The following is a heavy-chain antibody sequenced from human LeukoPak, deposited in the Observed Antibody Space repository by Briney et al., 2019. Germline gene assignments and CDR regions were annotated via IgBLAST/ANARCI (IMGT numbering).Heavy chain of an antibody. V-gene: IGHV3-23*01. D-gene: IGHD3-3*01. Sequence: GGSLRLSCAASGFSFSSHWVHWVRQAPGKGLEWVSAISGSGGSTYYADSVKGRFTISRDNSKNTLYLQMNSLRAEDTAVYYCAKGADTYYDFWSGYYSDYWGQGTLVTVSS. CDR2: ISGSGGST. CDR1: GFSFSSHW. J-gene: IGHJ4*02. CDR3: AKGADTYYDFWSGYYSDY.